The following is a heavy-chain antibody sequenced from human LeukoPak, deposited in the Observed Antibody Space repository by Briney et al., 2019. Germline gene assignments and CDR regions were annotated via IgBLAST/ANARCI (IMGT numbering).Heavy chain of an antibody. CDR2: SYYSGST. CDR1: GGSISSYY. CDR3: ARAVPRDIVVVVAATRDAFDI. Sequence: SETLSLTCTVSGGSISSYYWSWIRQTPGKGLEWIGDSYYSGSTNYNPSLKSRVTISVDTSKNQFSLKLSSVTAADTAVYYCARAVPRDIVVVVAATRDAFDIWGQGTMVTVSS. J-gene: IGHJ3*02. D-gene: IGHD2-15*01. V-gene: IGHV4-59*12.